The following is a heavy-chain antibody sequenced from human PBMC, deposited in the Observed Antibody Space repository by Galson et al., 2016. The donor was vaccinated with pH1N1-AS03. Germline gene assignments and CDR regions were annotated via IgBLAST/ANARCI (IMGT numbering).Heavy chain of an antibody. Sequence: SLRLSCAASGFTFSSFVVSWVRQAPGKGLEWVAAITGSGGTTYYGDSVKGRFTVSRDNSNNTLYLELNSLRAGDTAVYFCARETIRAGEFDLWGRGTVVTVSS. CDR3: ARETIRAGEFDL. V-gene: IGHV3-23*01. CDR1: GFTFSSFV. D-gene: IGHD1-26*01. CDR2: ITGSGGTT. J-gene: IGHJ3*01.